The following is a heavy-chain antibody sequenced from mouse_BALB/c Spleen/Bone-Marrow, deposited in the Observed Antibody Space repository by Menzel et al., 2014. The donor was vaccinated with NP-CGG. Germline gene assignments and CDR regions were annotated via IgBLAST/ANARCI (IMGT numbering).Heavy chain of an antibody. CDR1: GYAFTSYL. D-gene: IGHD3-2*01. CDR3: AREWTARTPSY. Sequence: VKVVESGAELVRPGTSVKVSCKASGYAFTSYLIEWIKQRPGQGLEWIGVINPGSGGANYKEKFKGKATLTADKSSSTAYMQISSLTSDDSAVYLCAREWTARTPSYWGQGTALTVSS. J-gene: IGHJ2*01. V-gene: IGHV1-54*01. CDR2: INPGSGGA.